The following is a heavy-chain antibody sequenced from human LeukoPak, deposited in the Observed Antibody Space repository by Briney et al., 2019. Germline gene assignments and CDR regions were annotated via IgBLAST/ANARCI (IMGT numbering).Heavy chain of an antibody. V-gene: IGHV3-23*01. CDR3: GKVPVYSSTLR. J-gene: IGHJ4*02. D-gene: IGHD6-6*01. Sequence: PGGSLRLSCAASGFTFNSYAMNWVRQAPGKGLEWVSGISGGADKTYYADSVKGRFTISRDNSKNTLYLQMNSLRAVDTAVYYCGKVPVYSSTLRWGQGTLVTVSS. CDR2: ISGGADKT. CDR1: GFTFNSYA.